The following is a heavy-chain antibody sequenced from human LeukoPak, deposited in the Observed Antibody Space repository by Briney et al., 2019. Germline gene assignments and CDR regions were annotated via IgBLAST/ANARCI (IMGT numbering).Heavy chain of an antibody. D-gene: IGHD2-15*01. CDR1: GFIFSSYG. J-gene: IGHJ4*02. CDR2: IRYDGTNK. Sequence: GGSLRLSCAASGFIFSSYGMHWVRQAPGKGLEWVAFIRYDGTNKYYADSVKGRFTISRDNAKNSLYLQMNSLRAEDTAVYYCARASLLSFDYWGQGTLVTVSS. CDR3: ARASLLSFDY. V-gene: IGHV3-30*02.